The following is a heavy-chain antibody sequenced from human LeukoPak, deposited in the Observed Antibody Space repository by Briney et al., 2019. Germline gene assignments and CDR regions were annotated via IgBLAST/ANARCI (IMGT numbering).Heavy chain of an antibody. D-gene: IGHD1-26*01. CDR3: TRIAGSGSVD. Sequence: GGPLRLSCAASGFTFSSYWMHWVRQAPGKGLVWVSRINSDASTTSYADSVKGRFTISRDNAKNTLHLQMNSLRAEDTAVYYCTRIAGSGSVDWGQGTLVTVSS. V-gene: IGHV3-74*01. CDR2: INSDASTT. CDR1: GFTFSSYW. J-gene: IGHJ4*02.